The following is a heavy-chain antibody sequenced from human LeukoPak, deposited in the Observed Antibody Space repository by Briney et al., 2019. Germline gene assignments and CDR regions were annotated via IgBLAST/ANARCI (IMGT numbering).Heavy chain of an antibody. J-gene: IGHJ4*02. CDR3: ARDGVEQQWLETKVLAY. Sequence: ASVKVSCKASGGTFSSYAISWVRQAPGQGLEWMGRIIPIFGTANYAQRFQGRVTITTDESTSTAYMELSSLRSEDTAVYYCARDGVEQQWLETKVLAYWGQGTLVTVSS. D-gene: IGHD6-19*01. CDR2: IIPIFGTA. V-gene: IGHV1-69*05. CDR1: GGTFSSYA.